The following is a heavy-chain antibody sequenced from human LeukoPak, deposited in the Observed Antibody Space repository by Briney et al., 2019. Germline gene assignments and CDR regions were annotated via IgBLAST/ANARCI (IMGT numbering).Heavy chain of an antibody. CDR3: ARGNLFTGWYDLYYFDY. Sequence: GGSLRLSCTASGFTFSSYWMSWVRQAPGKGLEWVANIKQDESEKYYVDSVKGRFTISRDNAKNSLYLQMNSLRAGDTAVYHCARGNLFTGWYDLYYFDYWGQGTLVTVSS. V-gene: IGHV3-7*01. CDR2: IKQDESEK. D-gene: IGHD6-19*01. CDR1: GFTFSSYW. J-gene: IGHJ4*02.